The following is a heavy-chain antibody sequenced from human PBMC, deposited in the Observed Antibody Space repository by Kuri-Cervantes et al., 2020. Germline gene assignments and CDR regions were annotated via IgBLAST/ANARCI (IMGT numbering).Heavy chain of an antibody. J-gene: IGHJ4*02. Sequence: GGSLRLSCAASGFTFSSYGMHWVRQAPGKGLGWVAVIWYDGSNKYYADSVKGRFTISRDNSKNTLYLQMNSLRAEDTAVYYCAREGIRSSSWFLYYWGQGTLVTVSS. D-gene: IGHD6-13*01. V-gene: IGHV3-33*01. CDR2: IWYDGSNK. CDR1: GFTFSSYG. CDR3: AREGIRSSSWFLYY.